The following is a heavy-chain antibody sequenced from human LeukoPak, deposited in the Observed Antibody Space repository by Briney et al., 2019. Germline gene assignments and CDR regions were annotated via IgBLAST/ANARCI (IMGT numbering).Heavy chain of an antibody. Sequence: GRSLRLSCAASGFTFSSYGMHWVRQAPGKGLEWVAFISYDGTNKYYADSVKGRFTISRDNSKNTLYLQMNSLRAKDTAVFYCAKGWGVFDYWGQGTLVTVSS. CDR1: GFTFSSYG. D-gene: IGHD3-10*01. J-gene: IGHJ4*02. CDR3: AKGWGVFDY. V-gene: IGHV3-30*18. CDR2: ISYDGTNK.